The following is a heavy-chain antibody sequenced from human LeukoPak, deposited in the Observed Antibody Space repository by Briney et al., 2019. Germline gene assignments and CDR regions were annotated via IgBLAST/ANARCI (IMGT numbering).Heavy chain of an antibody. CDR2: IGNSGDRT. CDR1: GFTFSSYA. CDR3: AKDQKGSSSWYRRPITNWFDP. Sequence: PGGSLRLSCAASGFTFSSYAMSWVRQAPGKGPEWVSGIGNSGDRTFYADSVKGRFTISRDNSKNTLYLQMNSLRAEDTAVYYCAKDQKGSSSWYRRPITNWFDPWGQGTLVTVSS. V-gene: IGHV3-23*01. D-gene: IGHD6-13*01. J-gene: IGHJ5*02.